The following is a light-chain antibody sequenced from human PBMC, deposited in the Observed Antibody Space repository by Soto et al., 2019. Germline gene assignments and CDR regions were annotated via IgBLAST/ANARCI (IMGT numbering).Light chain of an antibody. CDR2: EVS. Sequence: VVMTQPPLSLSVAHGQPPSISSQSSQSLLHITGETFLFWYLQKPGQSPQLLIYEVSTRVSGVPDRFSGSGSGTDFTLEISRVETDDVGIYYCMQSTQLPPTFGQGTRLEIK. CDR3: MQSTQLPPT. V-gene: IGKV2D-29*02. J-gene: IGKJ5*01. CDR1: QSLLHITGETF.